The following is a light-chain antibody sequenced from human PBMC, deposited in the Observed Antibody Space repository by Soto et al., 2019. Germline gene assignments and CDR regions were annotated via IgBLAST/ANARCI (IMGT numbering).Light chain of an antibody. CDR3: QQSYGRPPIT. J-gene: IGKJ5*01. Sequence: DIQLTQSPSSLSASVGDRVTITCRASQDISVFLNWYQQKPRRAPKLLIYAGSTLQSGVPSRFSGTGYGTQFTLTISSLQTEDFATYYCQQSYGRPPITFXQGTRMEIK. CDR2: AGS. V-gene: IGKV1-39*01. CDR1: QDISVF.